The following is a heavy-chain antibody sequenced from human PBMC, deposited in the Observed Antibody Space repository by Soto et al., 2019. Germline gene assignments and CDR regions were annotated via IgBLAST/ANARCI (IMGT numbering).Heavy chain of an antibody. CDR3: ARSTSYTDSGFDS. D-gene: IGHD6-25*01. CDR2: NYYIGTA. J-gene: IGHJ4*02. CDR1: GDSVTSSY. V-gene: IGHV4-59*02. Sequence: SETLSLTCVVSGDSVTSSYWSWIRQPPGKGLEWVDLNYYIGTADYNPSLKSRATISVDTSKNLLSLILTSVTAADTAVYFCARSTSYTDSGFDSWGQGTLVTVSS.